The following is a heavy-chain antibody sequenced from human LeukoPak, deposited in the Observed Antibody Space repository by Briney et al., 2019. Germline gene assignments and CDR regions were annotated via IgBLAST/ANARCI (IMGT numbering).Heavy chain of an antibody. V-gene: IGHV4-30-4*01. Sequence: YIHFSGATFYNPSLNSRITISSDTSKSQFSLKLSSVTAADTAVYYCAREIAVAGSAFDIWGQGTMVTVSS. CDR2: IHFSGAT. J-gene: IGHJ3*02. D-gene: IGHD6-19*01. CDR3: AREIAVAGSAFDI.